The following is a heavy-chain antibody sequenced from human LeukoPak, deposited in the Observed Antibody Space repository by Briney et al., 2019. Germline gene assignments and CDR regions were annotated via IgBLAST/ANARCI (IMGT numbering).Heavy chain of an antibody. CDR3: ARGVTTDVY. D-gene: IGHD4-17*01. V-gene: IGHV3-66*01. J-gene: IGHJ4*02. CDR1: GFTVNSRY. CDR2: IYSGEST. Sequence: GGSLRLSCIASGFTVNSRYMSWVRQAPGKGLEWVSLIYSGESTYYADSVKGRLIISRDDSQNTLYLQMNSLRAEDTAVYYCARGVTTDVYWGQGTLVTVSS.